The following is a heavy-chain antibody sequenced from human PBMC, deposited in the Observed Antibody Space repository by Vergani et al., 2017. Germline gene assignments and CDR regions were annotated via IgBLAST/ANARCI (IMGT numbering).Heavy chain of an antibody. CDR1: GGSISSGSYY. D-gene: IGHD3-10*01. J-gene: IGHJ4*02. V-gene: IGHV4-61*02. Sequence: QVQLQESGPGLVKPSQTLSLTCTVSGGSISSGSYYWSWIRQPAGKGLEWIGRIYTSGSTNYNPSLKSRVTISVDTSKNQFSLKLSSVTAADTAVYYCAREGVLLLFGESDYWGQGTLVTVSS. CDR3: AREGVLLLFGESDY. CDR2: IYTSGST.